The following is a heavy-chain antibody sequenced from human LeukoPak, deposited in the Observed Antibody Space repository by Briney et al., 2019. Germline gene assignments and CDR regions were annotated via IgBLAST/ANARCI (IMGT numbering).Heavy chain of an antibody. V-gene: IGHV1-69*04. CDR2: IIPIFGIA. J-gene: IGHJ4*02. CDR3: ARGWSDSSGYYYLVY. CDR1: GGTFSSYA. D-gene: IGHD3-22*01. Sequence: SVKVSCKASGGTFSSYAISWVRQAPGQGLEWMGRIIPIFGIANYAQKFQGRVTITADKSTSTAYMELSSLRSEDTAVHYCARGWSDSSGYYYLVYWGQGTLVTVSS.